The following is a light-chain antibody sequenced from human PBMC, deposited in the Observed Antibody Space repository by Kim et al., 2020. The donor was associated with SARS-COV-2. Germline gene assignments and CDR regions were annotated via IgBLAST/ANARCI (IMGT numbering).Light chain of an antibody. V-gene: IGLV3-27*01. J-gene: IGLJ3*02. Sequence: SYELTQPSSVSVSPGQTARITCSGDVLAKSYARWFQQKPGQAPLLVIYKDSKRPSGIPERFSGSSSGTTVTLTISGAQVEDEADYYCYSAADNNWLFGGGTQLTVL. CDR2: KDS. CDR3: YSAADNNWL. CDR1: VLAKSY.